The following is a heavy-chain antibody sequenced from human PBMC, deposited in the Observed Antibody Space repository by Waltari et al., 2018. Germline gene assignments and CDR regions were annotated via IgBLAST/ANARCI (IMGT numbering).Heavy chain of an antibody. CDR1: GGSISSSSYY. Sequence: QLQLQESGPGLVKPSETLSLTCTVSGGSISSSSYYWGWIRQPPGKGLEWTGSIYYSGSTYYNPSPRRRVTISVDTSKNQFSLKLSSVTAADTAVYYCAGAYCGGDCYSLAFDIWGQGTMVTVSS. D-gene: IGHD2-21*02. V-gene: IGHV4-39*07. CDR3: AGAYCGGDCYSLAFDI. J-gene: IGHJ3*02. CDR2: IYYSGST.